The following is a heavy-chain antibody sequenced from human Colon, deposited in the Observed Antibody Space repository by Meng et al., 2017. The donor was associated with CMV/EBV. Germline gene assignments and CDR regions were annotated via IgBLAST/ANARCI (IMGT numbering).Heavy chain of an antibody. Sequence: ASVKVSCKASGYTFNHYGLNWVRQAPGQGLQWLGWISGFNGKTYLAQSFQDRLTLTTDTSTNTAYMELRSLRSDDMAVYYCARALTGDRSYFDYWGQGTLVTVSS. D-gene: IGHD7-27*01. CDR3: ARALTGDRSYFDY. CDR2: ISGFNGKT. J-gene: IGHJ4*02. V-gene: IGHV1-18*03. CDR1: GYTFNHYG.